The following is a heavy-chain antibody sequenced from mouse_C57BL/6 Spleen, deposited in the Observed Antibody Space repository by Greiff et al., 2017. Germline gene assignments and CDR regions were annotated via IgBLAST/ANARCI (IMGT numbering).Heavy chain of an antibody. CDR1: GFSLTSYG. V-gene: IGHV2-2*01. CDR2: IWSGGST. D-gene: IGHD2-4*01. J-gene: IGHJ4*01. CDR3: ARNDDYLYYAMDY. Sequence: VQVVESGPGLVQPSQSLSITCTVSGFSLTSYGVHWVRQSPGKGLEWLGVIWSGGSTDYNAAFISRLSISKDNSKSQVFFKMNSLQADDTAIYYCARNDDYLYYAMDYWGQGTSVTVSS.